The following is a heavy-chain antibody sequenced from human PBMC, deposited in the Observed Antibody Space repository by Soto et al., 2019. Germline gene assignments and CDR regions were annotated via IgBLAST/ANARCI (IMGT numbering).Heavy chain of an antibody. D-gene: IGHD2-15*01. CDR1: GFTFSSYA. J-gene: IGHJ4*02. Sequence: EVQLLESGGGSVQPGGSLRLSCAASGFTFSSYAMSWVRQAPGKGLEWVSDISGSGSSTDYTDSAKGRFTTSRDNSKNTLYLQMNSLRAEDTAVYYCAKGLRVCSGGSCYSPFDYWGQGTLVTVSS. V-gene: IGHV3-23*01. CDR2: ISGSGSST. CDR3: AKGLRVCSGGSCYSPFDY.